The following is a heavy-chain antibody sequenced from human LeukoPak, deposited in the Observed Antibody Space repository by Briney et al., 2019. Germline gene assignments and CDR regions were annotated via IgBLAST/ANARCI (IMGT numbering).Heavy chain of an antibody. D-gene: IGHD5-12*01. J-gene: IGHJ4*02. CDR3: ARFKLSSGYDPFDY. CDR1: GFTFSSYA. V-gene: IGHV3-23*01. Sequence: GGSLRLSCAASGFTFSSYAMSWVRQAPGKGLEWVSAISGSGGSTYYADSVKGRFTISRDNSRNTLYLQMNSLRADDTAVYYCARFKLSSGYDPFDYWGQGTLVTVSS. CDR2: ISGSGGST.